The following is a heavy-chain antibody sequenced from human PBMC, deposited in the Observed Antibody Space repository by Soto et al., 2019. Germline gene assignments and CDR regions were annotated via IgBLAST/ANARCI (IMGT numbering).Heavy chain of an antibody. CDR3: AHLNVSLSGPYGIHV. V-gene: IGHV4-39*01. J-gene: IGHJ6*02. CDR1: GYSVSGSENY. Sequence: SATLSLTCRAAGYSVSGSENYWAWVRQPPGKGLEWMGSMFYSGLTYYNPSLKSRVTLSVDTSKNRFSVRLNSVNATDTAAYQCAHLNVSLSGPYGIHVWGQGTTVTVS. D-gene: IGHD2-15*01. CDR2: MFYSGLT.